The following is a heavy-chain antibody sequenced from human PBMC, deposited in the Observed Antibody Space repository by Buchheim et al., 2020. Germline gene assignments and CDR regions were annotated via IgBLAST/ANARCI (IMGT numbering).Heavy chain of an antibody. J-gene: IGHJ6*02. CDR3: ARGPAQGYGWYYFYYGVDV. CDR2: IYPSGST. Sequence: QVQLQEAGPGLVKPSQTLSLTCTVSAGSFTSETHYWSWIRQPAGKGLEWIGRIYPSGSTNYNPSLQSRVSMSVDTSKNQFSLTLTSVTAADTAVYYCARGPAQGYGWYYFYYGVDVWGPGTT. V-gene: IGHV4-61*02. D-gene: IGHD6-13*01. CDR1: AGSFTSETHY.